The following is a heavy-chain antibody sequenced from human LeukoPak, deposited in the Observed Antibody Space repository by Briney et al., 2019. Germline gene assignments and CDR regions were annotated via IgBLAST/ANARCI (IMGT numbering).Heavy chain of an antibody. D-gene: IGHD2-21*02. CDR2: ISGDGADT. CDR3: AKDGDWAFDH. CDR1: GFTFSSYW. J-gene: IGHJ4*02. V-gene: IGHV3-23*01. Sequence: GGSLRLSCAASGFTFSSYWMSWVRQAPGKGLEWVSTISGDGADTFYADSVKGRFTISRDNSRNTLYLQMNSLRADDTAIYYCAKDGDWAFDHWAQGTLVSVSS.